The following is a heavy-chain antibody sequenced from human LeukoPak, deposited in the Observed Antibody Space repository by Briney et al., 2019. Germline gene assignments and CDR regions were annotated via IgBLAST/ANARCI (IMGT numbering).Heavy chain of an antibody. D-gene: IGHD2-15*01. CDR2: IKEDGSEK. CDR3: ARDRGYCSGGSCYLDY. CDR1: GFTFSSYW. Sequence: GGSLRLSCAASGFTFSSYWMSWVRQAPGKGLEWVASIKEDGSEKYYVDSVKGRFTISRDNAKNSLYLQMNSLRAEDTAVYYCARDRGYCSGGSCYLDYWGQGTLVTVSS. V-gene: IGHV3-7*01. J-gene: IGHJ4*02.